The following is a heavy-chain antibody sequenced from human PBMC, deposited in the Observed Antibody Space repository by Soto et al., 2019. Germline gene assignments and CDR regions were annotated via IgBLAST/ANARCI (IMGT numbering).Heavy chain of an antibody. J-gene: IGHJ3*02. Sequence: QVQLQESGPGLVKPSQTLSLTCTVSGGSISSGDYYWNWIRQPPGKGLEWIGFIYNSGNTYYNPSLKSRFTISLDTSKNQFSLKLTSVTAADTAVYYCARNDYDYVWESPGGDAFDIWGQGTLVTVSS. CDR2: IYNSGNT. V-gene: IGHV4-30-4*01. CDR1: GGSISSGDYY. CDR3: ARNDYDYVWESPGGDAFDI. D-gene: IGHD3-16*01.